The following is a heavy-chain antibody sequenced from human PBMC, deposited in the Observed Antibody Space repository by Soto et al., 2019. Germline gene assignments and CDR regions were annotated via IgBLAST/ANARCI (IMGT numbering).Heavy chain of an antibody. Sequence: GGSLRLSCAASGFTFSSYSMNWVRQAPGKGLEWVSYISSSSSTIYYADSVKGRFTISRDNAKNSLYLQMNSLRAEDTAVYYCARAGVRRSGYDQTIDYWGQGTRVTVSS. CDR2: ISSSSSTI. V-gene: IGHV3-48*01. D-gene: IGHD5-12*01. J-gene: IGHJ4*02. CDR1: GFTFSSYS. CDR3: ARAGVRRSGYDQTIDY.